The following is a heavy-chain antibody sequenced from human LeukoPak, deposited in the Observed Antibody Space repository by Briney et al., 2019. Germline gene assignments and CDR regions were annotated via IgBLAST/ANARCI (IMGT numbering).Heavy chain of an antibody. CDR2: IIPIFGTA. Sequence: SVKVSCTASGGTFSSYAISWVRQAPGQGLEWMGGIIPIFGTANYAQKFQGRVTITADESTSTAYMELSSLRSEDTAVYYCARDVSGYDPFGYWGQGTLVTVSS. V-gene: IGHV1-69*13. CDR3: ARDVSGYDPFGY. CDR1: GGTFSSYA. J-gene: IGHJ4*02. D-gene: IGHD5-12*01.